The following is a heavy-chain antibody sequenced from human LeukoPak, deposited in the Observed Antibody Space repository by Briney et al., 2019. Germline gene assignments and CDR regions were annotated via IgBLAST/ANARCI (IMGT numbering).Heavy chain of an antibody. Sequence: PGGSLRLSCAASGFTFSGYGMDGVRQAPGKGVGWGAGISYDGGNKNYADSVKGGFTISRDNSTHPLYLQMNSLRAEDTAVYYCATDRFACSSTSCYTHCFDPWGQGTLVTVSS. CDR3: ATDRFACSSTSCYTHCFDP. D-gene: IGHD2-2*02. CDR2: ISYDGGNK. CDR1: GFTFSGYG. V-gene: IGHV3-30*03. J-gene: IGHJ5*02.